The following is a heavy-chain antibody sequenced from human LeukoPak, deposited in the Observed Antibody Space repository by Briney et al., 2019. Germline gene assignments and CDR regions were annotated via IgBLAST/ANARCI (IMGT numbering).Heavy chain of an antibody. Sequence: ASVNVSCKASGYTFTSYGISWVRQAPGQGLEWMGWISAYNGNTNYAQKLQGRVTMTTDTSTSTAYMELRSLRSDDTAVYYCARVVNTAMVTNYWGQGTLVTVSS. J-gene: IGHJ4*02. CDR3: ARVVNTAMVTNY. CDR2: ISAYNGNT. CDR1: GYTFTSYG. D-gene: IGHD5-18*01. V-gene: IGHV1-18*01.